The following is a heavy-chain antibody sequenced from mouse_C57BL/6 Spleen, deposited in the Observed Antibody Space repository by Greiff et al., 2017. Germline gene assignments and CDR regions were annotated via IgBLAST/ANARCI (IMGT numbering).Heavy chain of an antibody. Sequence: QVQLQQPGAELVRPGTSVKLSCKASGYTFTSYWMHWVKQRPGQGLEWIGVIDPSDSYTNYNQKFKGKATLTVDTSSSTAYMQLSSLTSEDSAVYYCARIPYYYGSTYFDDWGQGTTLTVSS. CDR1: GYTFTSYW. CDR2: IDPSDSYT. J-gene: IGHJ2*01. V-gene: IGHV1-59*01. CDR3: ARIPYYYGSTYFDD. D-gene: IGHD1-1*01.